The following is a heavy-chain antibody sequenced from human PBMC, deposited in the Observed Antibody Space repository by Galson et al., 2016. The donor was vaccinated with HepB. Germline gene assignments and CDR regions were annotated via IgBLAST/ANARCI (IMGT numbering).Heavy chain of an antibody. V-gene: IGHV3-7*04. CDR2: IGQDGSEK. CDR1: GFTFSGYW. D-gene: IGHD3-3*01. J-gene: IGHJ4*02. Sequence: SLRLSCAASGFTFSGYWMSWVRQAPGKGLEWVANIGQDGSEKYYADSVKGRFSISRDNARNSLYLQMNSLRAEDTAVYYCTRVQIDRQTIFDHWGQGTLVTVSS. CDR3: TRVQIDRQTIFDH.